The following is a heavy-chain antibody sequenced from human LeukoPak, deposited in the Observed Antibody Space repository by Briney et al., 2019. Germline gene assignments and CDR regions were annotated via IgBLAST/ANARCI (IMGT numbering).Heavy chain of an antibody. D-gene: IGHD3-16*02. CDR2: IYYSGST. V-gene: IGHV4-39*01. CDR3: ARVRGLGVITPYFDY. Sequence: SETLSLTCTVSGGSISSSSYYWGWIRQPPGKGLEWIGTIYYSGSTYYNPSLKSRVTISVDTSKNQFSLKLSSVTAADTAVYYCARVRGLGVITPYFDYWGQGTLVTVSS. CDR1: GGSISSSSYY. J-gene: IGHJ4*02.